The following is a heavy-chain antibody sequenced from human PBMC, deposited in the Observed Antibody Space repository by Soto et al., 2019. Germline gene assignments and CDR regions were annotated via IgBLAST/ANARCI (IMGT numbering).Heavy chain of an antibody. CDR1: SGPSSSHN. V-gene: IGHV4-59*08. D-gene: IGHD3-10*01. CDR2: VYYTGGT. Sequence: QVELQQSGPRLVKPSETLSLTCSVSSGPSSSHNWGWIRQSPGRGLEWIGYVYYTGGTSYNPSLTSRVTISADTSTNPISLTPSSVTAADTAVYYCVRQGIGPLHGLVDVWGQGTTVSVSS. CDR3: VRQGIGPLHGLVDV. J-gene: IGHJ6*02.